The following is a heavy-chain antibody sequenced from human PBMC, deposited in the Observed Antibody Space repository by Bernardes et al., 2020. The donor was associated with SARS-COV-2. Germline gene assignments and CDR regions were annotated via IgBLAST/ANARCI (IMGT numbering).Heavy chain of an antibody. CDR3: TTDRPIVGVVVNV. Sequence: GGSLRLSCAGSGFTFTNAWMSWVRQAPGKGLEWVGRIKSKTDGGTTDYATPVKGRFTISRDNSKNTLYLQMNSLKTDDTAVYYCTTDRPIVGVVVNVWGKGTTVTVSS. CDR2: IKSKTDGGTT. V-gene: IGHV3-15*01. D-gene: IGHD3-3*01. CDR1: GFTFTNAW. J-gene: IGHJ6*04.